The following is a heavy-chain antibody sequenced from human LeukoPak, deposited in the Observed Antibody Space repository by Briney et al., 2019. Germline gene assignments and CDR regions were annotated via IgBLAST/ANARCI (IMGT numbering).Heavy chain of an antibody. CDR2: IYYSGST. V-gene: IGHV4-31*03. CDR3: ARAATYYIAAAAFDI. Sequence: SETLSLTRTVSGGSISSGGYYWSWIRHHPGKGLERIGYIYYSGSTYYNPSLKSRVTISVDTSKNQFSLKLSSVTAADTAVYYCARAATYYIAAAAFDIWGQGTMVTVSS. J-gene: IGHJ3*02. CDR1: GGSISSGGYY. D-gene: IGHD6-13*01.